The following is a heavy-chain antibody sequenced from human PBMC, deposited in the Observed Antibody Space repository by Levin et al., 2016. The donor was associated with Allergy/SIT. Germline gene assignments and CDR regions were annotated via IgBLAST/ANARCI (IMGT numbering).Heavy chain of an antibody. CDR3: ARGSITMVRGAKYGMDV. J-gene: IGHJ6*02. Sequence: ASVKVSCKASGYTFTGYYMHWVRQAPGQGLEWMGWINPNSGGTNYAQKFQGRVTMTTDTSTSTAYMELRSLRSDDTAVYYCARGSITMVRGAKYGMDVWGQGTTVTVSS. D-gene: IGHD3-10*01. V-gene: IGHV1-2*02. CDR1: GYTFTGYY. CDR2: INPNSGGT.